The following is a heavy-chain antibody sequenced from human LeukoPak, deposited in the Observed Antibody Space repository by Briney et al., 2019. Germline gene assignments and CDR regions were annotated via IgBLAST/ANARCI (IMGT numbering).Heavy chain of an antibody. J-gene: IGHJ3*02. CDR1: GFIFTNYG. CDR3: ARVWAIVGLSNVGIDM. V-gene: IGHV1-18*01. D-gene: IGHD1-26*01. Sequence: ASVKVSCKASGFIFTNYGFCWVRQAPGQGLEWMGWISAYSGNTNYAQKFQGRVTMTTDTSTTTAYMELRSLTSDDTAMYYCARVWAIVGLSNVGIDMWGLGTMVSVSS. CDR2: ISAYSGNT.